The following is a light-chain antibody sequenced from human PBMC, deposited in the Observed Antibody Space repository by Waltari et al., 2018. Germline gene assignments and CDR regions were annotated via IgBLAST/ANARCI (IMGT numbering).Light chain of an antibody. CDR3: SSYAGSVV. V-gene: IGLV2-23*02. J-gene: IGLJ3*02. Sequence: QSALTQPASVSGSRGQSITISCTGSSSDIGSYNVVSWYQHHPCKAPKLLIYGVNNRPSGVSNRFSGSKYGNTASLTISGLQAEDEADYYCSSYAGSVVFGGGTKLTVL. CDR2: GVN. CDR1: SSDIGSYNV.